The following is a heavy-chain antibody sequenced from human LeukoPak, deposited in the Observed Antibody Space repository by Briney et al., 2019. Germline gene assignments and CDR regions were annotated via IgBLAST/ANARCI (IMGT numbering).Heavy chain of an antibody. D-gene: IGHD6-19*01. CDR1: GYSFTSYW. V-gene: IGHV5-51*01. J-gene: IGHJ6*02. CDR2: IYPGDSDT. Sequence: GESLKISCKGSGYSFTSYWIGWVRQMPGKGLEWMGIIYPGDSDTRYSPSFQGQVTISADKSISTAYLQWSSLKASDTAMYYCARVTSYSSGWYSSYYYYGMDVWGQGTTVTVSS. CDR3: ARVTSYSSGWYSSYYYYGMDV.